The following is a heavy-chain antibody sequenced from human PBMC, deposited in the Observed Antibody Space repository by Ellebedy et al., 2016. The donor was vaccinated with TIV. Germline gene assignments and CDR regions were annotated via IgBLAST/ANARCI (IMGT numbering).Heavy chain of an antibody. CDR1: GYTFTNYA. CDR2: ISAYNGTT. J-gene: IGHJ4*02. Sequence: ASVKVSCKASGYTFTNYAMHWVRQAPGQRLEWMGWISAYNGTTTYAQKLQGRVTMTTDTSTSTAYMELRSLRSDDTAVYFCAREAVAGMFYFDSWGQGTLVTVSS. D-gene: IGHD6-19*01. V-gene: IGHV1-18*01. CDR3: AREAVAGMFYFDS.